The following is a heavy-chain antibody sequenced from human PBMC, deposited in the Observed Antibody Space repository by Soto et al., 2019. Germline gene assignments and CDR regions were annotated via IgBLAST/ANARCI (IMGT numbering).Heavy chain of an antibody. CDR1: GFTFSSYW. CDR3: ARECPTIFGVVIMDYYYMDV. Sequence: GGSLRLSCAASGFTFSSYWMSWVRQAPGKGLEWVANIKQDGSEKYYVDSVKGRFTISRDNAKNSLYLQMNSLRAEDTAVYYCARECPTIFGVVIMDYYYMDVWGKGTTVTVSS. J-gene: IGHJ6*03. D-gene: IGHD3-3*01. V-gene: IGHV3-7*01. CDR2: IKQDGSEK.